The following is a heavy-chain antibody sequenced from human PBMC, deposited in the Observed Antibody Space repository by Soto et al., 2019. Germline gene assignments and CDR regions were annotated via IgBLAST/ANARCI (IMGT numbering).Heavy chain of an antibody. CDR1: GGSISSYY. Sequence: ETLSLTCTVSGGSISSYYWSWIRQPPGKGLEWIGYIYYSGSTNYNPSLKSRVTISVDTSKNQFSLKLSSVTAADTAVYYCARQYCTNGVCYRGGEDYYYGMDVWGQGTTVTVSS. D-gene: IGHD2-8*01. CDR3: ARQYCTNGVCYRGGEDYYYGMDV. J-gene: IGHJ6*02. V-gene: IGHV4-59*01. CDR2: IYYSGST.